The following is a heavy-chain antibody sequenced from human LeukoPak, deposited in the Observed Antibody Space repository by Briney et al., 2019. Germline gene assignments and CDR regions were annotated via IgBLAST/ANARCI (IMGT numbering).Heavy chain of an antibody. V-gene: IGHV3-33*06. CDR1: GFTFSSYG. Sequence: GRSLRLSCAASGFTFSSYGMHWVRQAPGKGLEWMAVIWYDGSNKYYADSVKGRFTISRDNSKNTLYLQMNSLRAEDTAVYYCAKDRLRGYPQTTACDYWGQGTLVTVSS. CDR3: AKDRLRGYPQTTACDY. D-gene: IGHD4-17*01. CDR2: IWYDGSNK. J-gene: IGHJ4*02.